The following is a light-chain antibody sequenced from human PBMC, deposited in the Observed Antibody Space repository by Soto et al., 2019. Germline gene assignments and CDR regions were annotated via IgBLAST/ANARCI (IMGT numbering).Light chain of an antibody. CDR1: ISNIATNY. CDR3: AAWDDSMGSYV. CDR2: KDN. J-gene: IGLJ1*01. Sequence: QSVLTQPPSVSGTPGQRVTISCSGGISNIATNYVHWFQQLPGTAPKVLSNKDNQRPSGVPDRFSGSKSGTSASLAISGLRAEDEAEYYCAAWDDSMGSYVFGTGTKVTVL. V-gene: IGLV1-47*01.